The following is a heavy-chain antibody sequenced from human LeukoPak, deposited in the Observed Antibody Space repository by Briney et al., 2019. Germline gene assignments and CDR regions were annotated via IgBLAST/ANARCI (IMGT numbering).Heavy chain of an antibody. CDR3: ARGLVRYYPPGI. CDR1: SGPINGYY. J-gene: IGHJ4*02. D-gene: IGHD3-9*01. Sequence: PSETLSLTCTVSSGPINGYYWTWIRQPAGKGLEWIGHIYPSGSTNYNPSLKSRVTMSEDTSKNQFSLKLSSVTAADTAVYYCARGLVRYYPPGIWGQGTLVTVSS. CDR2: IYPSGST. V-gene: IGHV4-4*07.